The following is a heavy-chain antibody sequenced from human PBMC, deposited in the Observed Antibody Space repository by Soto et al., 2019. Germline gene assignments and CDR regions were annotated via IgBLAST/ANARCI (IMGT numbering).Heavy chain of an antibody. Sequence: GGSLRLSCAASGFTFSNAWMTWVRQAPGKGLECVGRMKSKTDGGTADYAAPVKGRFTISRDDSKNTLYLQMNSLKPEDTAVYYCTFIIAVCSSADYWCQGPLVTVSS. D-gene: IGHD6-19*01. CDR1: GFTFSNAW. CDR3: TFIIAVCSSADY. J-gene: IGHJ4*02. V-gene: IGHV3-15*01. CDR2: MKSKTDGGTA.